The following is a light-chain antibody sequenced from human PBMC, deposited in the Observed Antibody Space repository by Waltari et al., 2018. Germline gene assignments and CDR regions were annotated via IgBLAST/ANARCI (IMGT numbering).Light chain of an antibody. V-gene: IGLV2-14*03. CDR2: DVS. CDR1: SSDVGSYNY. CDR3: SSYITTNTLEL. J-gene: IGLJ2*01. Sequence: QSALTQPASVSGSPGQSITISCTGTSSDVGSYNYVSWYQQHPSKAPKLMIYDVSYRPSGVSNRCSGSKSGNTASLTISGLQAEDEADYYCSSYITTNTLELFGGGTSLTVL.